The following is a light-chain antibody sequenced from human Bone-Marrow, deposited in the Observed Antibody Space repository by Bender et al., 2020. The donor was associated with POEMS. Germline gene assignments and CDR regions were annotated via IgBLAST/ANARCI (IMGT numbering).Light chain of an antibody. CDR2: DTN. J-gene: IGLJ1*01. CDR3: FLSYGGARPYV. CDR1: TGDVTSEHS. Sequence: QAAVTQEPSLTVSPGGTVILTCDSSTGDVTSEHSPYWFQQKPGQAPRSLIYDTNKKESWTPDRFSGSLLGGRAALTLSNVQPEDEAEYFCFLSYGGARPYVFGTGTKVTVL. V-gene: IGLV7-46*01.